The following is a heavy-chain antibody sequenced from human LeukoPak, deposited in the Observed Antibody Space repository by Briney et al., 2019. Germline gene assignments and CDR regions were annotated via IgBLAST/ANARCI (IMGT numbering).Heavy chain of an antibody. V-gene: IGHV4-4*07. J-gene: IGHJ5*02. Sequence: PSETLSLTCSVSGGSINSYYWGWVRQPAGKGLEWIGRIYSGGNTNYNPSLKSRVTMSVDTSKKQFSLKLSSVAAADTAVYYCARGSVITFGGVTQTGGNWFDPWGQGTLVTVSS. CDR2: IYSGGNT. D-gene: IGHD3-16*01. CDR1: GGSINSYY. CDR3: ARGSVITFGGVTQTGGNWFDP.